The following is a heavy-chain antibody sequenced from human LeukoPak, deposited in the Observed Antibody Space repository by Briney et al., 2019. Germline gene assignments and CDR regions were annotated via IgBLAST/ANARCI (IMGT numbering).Heavy chain of an antibody. D-gene: IGHD3-10*01. V-gene: IGHV4-59*01. CDR1: GDSISSYY. CDR3: ARGNNRHGGFFFDH. CDR2: IRHSGYT. Sequence: SETLSLTCNVSGDSISSYYWFWIRQPPGRGLESIGFIRHSGYTSYNPSLKSRVTISVDTSKNQFSLRLSSVTAADTAVYYCARGNNRHGGFFFDHWGQGTLVPLSS. J-gene: IGHJ4*02.